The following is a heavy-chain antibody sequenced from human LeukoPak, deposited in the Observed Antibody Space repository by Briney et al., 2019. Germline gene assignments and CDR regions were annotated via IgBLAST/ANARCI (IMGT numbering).Heavy chain of an antibody. D-gene: IGHD4-17*01. CDR1: GFTFSSYA. CDR2: IYSGGST. J-gene: IGHJ4*02. Sequence: GRSLRLSCAASGFTFSSYAMNWVRQAPGKGLEWVSVIYSGGSTYYADSVKGRFTISRDNSKNTLYLQMNSLRADDTAVYYCARVRDGDYYDYWGQGTQVTVSS. V-gene: IGHV3-66*01. CDR3: ARVRDGDYYDY.